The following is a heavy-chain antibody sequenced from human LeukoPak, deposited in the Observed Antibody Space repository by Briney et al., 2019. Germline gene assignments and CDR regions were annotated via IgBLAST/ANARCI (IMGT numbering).Heavy chain of an antibody. CDR2: IYYSGST. V-gene: IGHV4-39*07. J-gene: IGHJ6*03. Sequence: SETLSLTCTVSGGSISSSSYYWGWIRQPPGKGLEWIGSIYYSGSTYYNPSLKSRVTISVDTSKNQFSLKLSSVTAADTAVYYCAREHYYDSSGYYVNYYYYMDVWGKGTTVTVSS. CDR3: AREHYYDSSGYYVNYYYYMDV. D-gene: IGHD3-22*01. CDR1: GGSISSSSYY.